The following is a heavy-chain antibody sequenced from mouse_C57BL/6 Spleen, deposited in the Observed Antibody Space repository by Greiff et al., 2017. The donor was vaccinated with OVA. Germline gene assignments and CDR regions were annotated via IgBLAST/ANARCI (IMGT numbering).Heavy chain of an antibody. J-gene: IGHJ4*01. CDR3: GRGDGYHYAMDY. CDR1: GYTFTSYW. Sequence: VQLQQPGAELVMPGASVKLSCKASGYTFTSYWMHWVKQRPGQGLEWIGEIDPSDSYTNYNQKFKGKSTLTVDKSSSTAYMQLSSLTSEDSAVYYCGRGDGYHYAMDYWGQGTSVTVSS. D-gene: IGHD2-3*01. CDR2: IDPSDSYT. V-gene: IGHV1-69*01.